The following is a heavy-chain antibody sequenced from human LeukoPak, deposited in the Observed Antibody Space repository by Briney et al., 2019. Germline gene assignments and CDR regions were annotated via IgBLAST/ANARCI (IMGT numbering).Heavy chain of an antibody. CDR3: ARGGYSSSWLFDY. CDR1: GGSISSYY. CDR2: IYYSGST. V-gene: IGHV4-59*12. J-gene: IGHJ4*02. D-gene: IGHD6-13*01. Sequence: SETLSLTCTVSGGSISSYYWSWIRQPPGKGLEWIGYIYYSGSTNYNPSLKSRVTMSVDTSKNQFSLKLSSVTAADTAVYYCARGGYSSSWLFDYWGQGTLVTVSS.